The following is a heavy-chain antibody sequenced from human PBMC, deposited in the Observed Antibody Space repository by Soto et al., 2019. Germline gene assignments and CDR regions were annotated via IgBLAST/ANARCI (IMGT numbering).Heavy chain of an antibody. CDR3: ARERYADYGRGSFDV. Sequence: SQTLSLTCAICGGNVSSNSFACNLIRQSPSRGLEWLGRTYYRSKWFNDYAVSVKSRITINPDTSKNQFSLQLNSVTPEDTAVYYCARERYADYGRGSFDVWGQGTMVTVSS. CDR1: GGNVSSNSFA. CDR2: TYYRSKWFN. V-gene: IGHV6-1*01. D-gene: IGHD4-17*01. J-gene: IGHJ3*01.